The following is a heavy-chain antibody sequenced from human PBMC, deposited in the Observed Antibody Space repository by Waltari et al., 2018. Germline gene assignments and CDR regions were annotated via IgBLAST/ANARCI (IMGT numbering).Heavy chain of an antibody. CDR1: GGSISSSSYY. Sequence: QLQLQESGPGLVKPSETLSLNCTVSGGSISSSSYYWGWIRQPPGKGLEWIGSIYYSGSTYYNPSLKSRVTISVDTSKNQFSLKLSSVTAADTAVYYCARDPDYYGSGRSFDYWGQGTLVTVSS. J-gene: IGHJ4*02. D-gene: IGHD3-10*01. CDR3: ARDPDYYGSGRSFDY. V-gene: IGHV4-39*07. CDR2: IYYSGST.